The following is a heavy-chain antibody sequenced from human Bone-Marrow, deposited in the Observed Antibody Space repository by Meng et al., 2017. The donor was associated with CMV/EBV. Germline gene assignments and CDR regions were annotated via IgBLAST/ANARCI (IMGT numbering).Heavy chain of an antibody. CDR2: ISVSGITT. V-gene: IGHV3-48*03. CDR1: GFIFSTYE. Sequence: GESLKISCAASGFIFSTYEMNWVRQAPGKGLEWVSYISVSGITTYYADSVKGRFTISRDNSKNTLYLQMNSLRAEDTAVYYCASPYSSSWSYYYGMDVWGQGTTVTVSS. D-gene: IGHD6-13*01. J-gene: IGHJ6*02. CDR3: ASPYSSSWSYYYGMDV.